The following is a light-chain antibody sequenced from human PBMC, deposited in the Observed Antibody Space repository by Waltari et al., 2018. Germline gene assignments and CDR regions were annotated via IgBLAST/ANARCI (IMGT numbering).Light chain of an antibody. V-gene: IGLV1-40*01. CDR3: QSYDRSLSVV. CDR2: GNN. Sequence: QSALTQPPSVSGAPGQRVTISCTGSGPHIGAGYDVPWYQQFPGTAPKLLLHGNNNPPSGVPDRFSASKTGTSASLAITGLQAEDEADYYCQSYDRSLSVVFGGGTKLTVL. CDR1: GPHIGAGYD. J-gene: IGLJ2*01.